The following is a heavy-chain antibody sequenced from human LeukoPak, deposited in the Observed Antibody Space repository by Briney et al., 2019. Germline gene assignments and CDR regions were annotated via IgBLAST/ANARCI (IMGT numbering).Heavy chain of an antibody. CDR3: ARDYYDSSGPYYYDY. J-gene: IGHJ4*02. CDR1: GYSISSGYY. Sequence: SETLSLTCTVSGYSISSGYYWGWIRQPPGKGLEWIGSIYHSGSTYYNPSLKSRVTISVDTSKNQFSLKLSSVTAADTAVYYCARDYYDSSGPYYYDYWGQGTLVNVSS. V-gene: IGHV4-38-2*02. CDR2: IYHSGST. D-gene: IGHD3-22*01.